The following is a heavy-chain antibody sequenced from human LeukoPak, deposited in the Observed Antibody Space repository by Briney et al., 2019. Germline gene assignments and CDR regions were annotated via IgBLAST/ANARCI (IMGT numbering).Heavy chain of an antibody. CDR2: ISSSSSYI. CDR3: ASCSSTSCLYPFDY. Sequence: GGXLRLSCAASGFTFSSYSMNWVRQAPGKGLEWVSSISSSSSYIYYADSVKGRFTISRDNAKNSLYLQMNSLRAEDTAVYYCASCSSTSCLYPFDYWGQGTLVTVSS. CDR1: GFTFSSYS. V-gene: IGHV3-21*01. D-gene: IGHD2-2*01. J-gene: IGHJ4*02.